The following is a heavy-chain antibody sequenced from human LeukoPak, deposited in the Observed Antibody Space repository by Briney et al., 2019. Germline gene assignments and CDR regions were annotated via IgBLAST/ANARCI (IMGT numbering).Heavy chain of an antibody. J-gene: IGHJ4*02. CDR1: GFNFSIYS. CDR2: ITRSSTTI. D-gene: IGHD3-22*01. V-gene: IGHV3-48*01. Sequence: PGGSLRLSCAASGFNFSIYSMNWVRQAPGKGLEWVSYITRSSTTIYYADSVKGRFTISRDNAKNSLYLQMNSLRAEDTAVYYCARDTYYYDSSGYCFDYWGQGTLVTVSS. CDR3: ARDTYYYDSSGYCFDY.